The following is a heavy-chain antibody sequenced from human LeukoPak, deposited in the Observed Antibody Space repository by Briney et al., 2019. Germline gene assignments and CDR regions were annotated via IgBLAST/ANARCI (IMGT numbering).Heavy chain of an antibody. CDR2: IWYDGSNK. J-gene: IGHJ4*02. CDR1: GFTFSRHG. Sequence: TGGSLRLSCAASGFTFSRHGMHWVRQAPGKGLEWVAVIWYDGSNKYYADSVKGRFTISRDSSKNTLYLQMNSLRAEDTAVYYCARDAYDDYYFDYWGQGTLVTVSS. V-gene: IGHV3-33*01. D-gene: IGHD4-17*01. CDR3: ARDAYDDYYFDY.